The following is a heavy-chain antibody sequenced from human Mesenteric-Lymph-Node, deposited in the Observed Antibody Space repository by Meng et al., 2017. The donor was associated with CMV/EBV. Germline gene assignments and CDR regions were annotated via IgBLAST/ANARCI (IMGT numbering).Heavy chain of an antibody. CDR2: INPNSGGT. D-gene: IGHD2-2*02. V-gene: IGHV1-2*02. Sequence: ASVKVSCKASGYTFTGYYMHWVRQAPGQGLEWMGWINPNSGGTNYAQKFQGRVTMTRDTSISTVYMELSRLRSDDTAVYYCNVVVVPAAIKVHFDYWGQGTLVTVSS. J-gene: IGHJ4*02. CDR1: GYTFTGYY. CDR3: NVVVVPAAIKVHFDY.